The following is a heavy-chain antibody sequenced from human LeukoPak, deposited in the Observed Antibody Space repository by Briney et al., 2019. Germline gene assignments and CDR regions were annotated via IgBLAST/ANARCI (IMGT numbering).Heavy chain of an antibody. CDR2: IYHSGST. CDR3: ARGITIFGVVIPGYFDY. Sequence: SETLSLTCTVSGGSISSGGYYWSWIRQPPGKGLEWIGYIYHSGSTYYNPSLKSRVTISVDRSKNQFSLKLSSVTAADTAVYYCARGITIFGVVIPGYFDYWGQGTLVTVSS. V-gene: IGHV4-30-2*01. CDR1: GGSISSGGYY. D-gene: IGHD3-3*01. J-gene: IGHJ4*02.